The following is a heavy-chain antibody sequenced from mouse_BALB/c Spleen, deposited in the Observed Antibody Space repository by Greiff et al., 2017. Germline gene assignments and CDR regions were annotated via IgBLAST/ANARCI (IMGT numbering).Heavy chain of an antibody. D-gene: IGHD2-10*02. Sequence: VQLQESGPGLVAPSQCLSITCTVSGFSFTSYGVHWVRQPPGKGLEWLGVICAGGSTNYYSALMYRLSISKDNYKSEVFLKMNRLQTDDTAMYYGARGKYGNSFDDWGQGTTLTVSS. V-gene: IGHV2-9*02. CDR3: ARGKYGNSFDD. CDR2: ICAGGST. J-gene: IGHJ2*01. CDR1: GFSFTSYG.